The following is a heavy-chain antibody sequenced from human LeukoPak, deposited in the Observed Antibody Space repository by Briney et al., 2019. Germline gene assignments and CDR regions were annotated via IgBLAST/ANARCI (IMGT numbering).Heavy chain of an antibody. CDR3: ARDGPYYYMDV. V-gene: IGHV4-59*01. Sequence: SETLSLTCTFSGGSISSYYWSWIRQPPGKGLEWIGYIYYSGSTNYNPSLKSRVTISVDTSKNQFSLKLSSVTAADTAVYYCARDGPYYYMDVWGKGTTVTVSS. CDR2: IYYSGST. CDR1: GGSISSYY. J-gene: IGHJ6*03.